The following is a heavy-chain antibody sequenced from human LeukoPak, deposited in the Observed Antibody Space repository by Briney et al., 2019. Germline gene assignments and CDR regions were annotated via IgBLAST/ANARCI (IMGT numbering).Heavy chain of an antibody. CDR1: GFIFSSYW. CDR3: ARRGLVPAFDI. D-gene: IGHD3-10*02. Sequence: GGSLRLSCTASGFIFSSYWMHWVRQAPGKGLVRLSRINSDGNITTYADSVRGRFTISRDNAKNTLYLQMSSLRVDDTAVYFCARRGLVPAFDIRGQGTVVSVTS. V-gene: IGHV3-74*01. CDR2: INSDGNIT. J-gene: IGHJ3*02.